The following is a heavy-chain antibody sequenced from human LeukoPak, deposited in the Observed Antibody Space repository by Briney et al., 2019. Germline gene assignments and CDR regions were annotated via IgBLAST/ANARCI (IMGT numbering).Heavy chain of an antibody. J-gene: IGHJ4*02. CDR2: INQESTET. V-gene: IGHV3-7*01. Sequence: PGGSLRLSCAASGVRFTGFWTSWGRPAPGKGPGWVANINQESTETYYVDSVRGRFTISRDNAKSSLSLQMRSLRVEDTAVYYCAREVDRSFGYWGQGNLVTVSS. CDR1: GVRFTGFW. D-gene: IGHD2-15*01. CDR3: AREVDRSFGY.